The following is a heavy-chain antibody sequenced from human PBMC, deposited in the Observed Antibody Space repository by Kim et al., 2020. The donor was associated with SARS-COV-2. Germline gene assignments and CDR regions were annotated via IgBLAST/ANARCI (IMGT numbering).Heavy chain of an antibody. CDR3: AKYASGLFSDYFDS. Sequence: GGSLRLSCRTSGFTFSNYAMSWVRQPPGKGLEWVSSIRGSGGSTEYEQSVKDRFTISRDNSKNTLFLQMHSLRAEDTAIFYCAKYASGLFSDYFDSWGQG. J-gene: IGHJ4*02. V-gene: IGHV3-23*01. CDR2: IRGSGGST. D-gene: IGHD3-10*01. CDR1: GFTFSNYA.